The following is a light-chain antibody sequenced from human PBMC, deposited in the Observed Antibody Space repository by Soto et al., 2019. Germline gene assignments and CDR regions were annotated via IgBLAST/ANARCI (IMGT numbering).Light chain of an antibody. Sequence: EILLTQSPGTLSLSPGERATLSCRASQSVTSIYLAWYQQKPGQAPRLLIHGASSRATGIPDRFSGSGSGTDFTLTISRLEPADFALYYCQQYGISPITFGQGTRLEIK. CDR3: QQYGISPIT. J-gene: IGKJ5*01. CDR2: GAS. CDR1: QSVTSIY. V-gene: IGKV3-20*01.